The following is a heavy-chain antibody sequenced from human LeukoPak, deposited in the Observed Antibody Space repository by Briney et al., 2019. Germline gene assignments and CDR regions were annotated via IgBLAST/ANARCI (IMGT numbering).Heavy chain of an antibody. CDR3: AKGSYYDSSGSFYFDY. Sequence: GGSLRLSCTASGFSISSYAMNWVRQAPGKGLEWVSLISGSGGNTHYADSVKGRFTISRDNSKNTLYVQVNSLGTEDTAAYYCAKGSYYDSSGSFYFDYWGQGTLVTVSS. V-gene: IGHV3-23*01. D-gene: IGHD3-22*01. CDR1: GFSISSYA. J-gene: IGHJ4*02. CDR2: ISGSGGNT.